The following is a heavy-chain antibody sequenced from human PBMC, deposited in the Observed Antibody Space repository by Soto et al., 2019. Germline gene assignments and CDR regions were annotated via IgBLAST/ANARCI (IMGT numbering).Heavy chain of an antibody. CDR3: ARDHSGSFSGGFDY. Sequence: ESGGGVVQPGRSLRLSCAASGFPFSDYAIHWVRQAPGKGLEWVAAISYDGTNKYYADSVKGRFTISRDNSKNTLYLQMNSLRAEDAAVYYCARDHSGSFSGGFDYWGQGTLVTVSS. J-gene: IGHJ4*02. D-gene: IGHD1-26*01. V-gene: IGHV3-30-3*01. CDR1: GFPFSDYA. CDR2: ISYDGTNK.